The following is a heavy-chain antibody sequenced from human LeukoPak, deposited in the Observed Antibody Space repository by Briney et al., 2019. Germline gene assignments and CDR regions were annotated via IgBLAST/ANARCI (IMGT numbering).Heavy chain of an antibody. CDR3: ARGPGGSY. CDR1: GGSISSHY. J-gene: IGHJ4*02. CDR2: IYYSGST. D-gene: IGHD2-15*01. Sequence: SETLSLTCTVSGGSISSHYWSWIRQPPGKGREGIGYIYYSGSTNYNPSRKSRVTISVDTSKNQFSLKLSSVTAADTAVYYCARGPGGSYWGQGTLVTVSS. V-gene: IGHV4-59*11.